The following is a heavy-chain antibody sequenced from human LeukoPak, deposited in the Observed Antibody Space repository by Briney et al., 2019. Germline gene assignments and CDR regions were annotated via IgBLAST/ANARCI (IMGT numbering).Heavy chain of an antibody. CDR1: GGSFSTYY. D-gene: IGHD4-17*01. Sequence: SETLSLTCTVSGGSFSTYYWSWIRQPAGKGLEWIGRIYTSGSTNYNPSLKSRLTMSVDTSKNHFSLKLSSVTAADTAVYYCARGGSLPGGPPLWGQGTLVTVSS. CDR2: IYTSGST. V-gene: IGHV4-4*07. CDR3: ARGGSLPGGPPL. J-gene: IGHJ4*02.